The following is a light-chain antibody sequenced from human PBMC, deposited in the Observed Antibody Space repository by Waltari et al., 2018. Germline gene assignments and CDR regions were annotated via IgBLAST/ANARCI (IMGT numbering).Light chain of an antibody. CDR2: GGS. CDR3: QQYATSPRT. Sequence: ESVLTQSPGTVSLSQGEEATLSCRASQRVASSYVAWYQQKPGQAPRLLIYGGSGRATGSPDRFSGSWSETDFSLTISRVRPEDSAVYYCQQYATSPRTFGQGTKVEIK. CDR1: QRVASSY. V-gene: IGKV3-20*01. J-gene: IGKJ1*01.